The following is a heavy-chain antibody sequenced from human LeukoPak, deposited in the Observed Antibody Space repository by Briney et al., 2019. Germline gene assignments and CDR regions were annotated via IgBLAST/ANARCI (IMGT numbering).Heavy chain of an antibody. J-gene: IGHJ4*02. CDR2: IRSKADNYAT. V-gene: IGHV3-73*01. CDR1: GFTFSGSP. Sequence: PGGSLRLSCAASGFTFSGSPILWVRQASGKGLEWVGRIRSKADNYATAYAASVQGRCTISRDDSKNTAYLHLNSLKIEDTAVYYCTQFNYWGQGALVTVSS. CDR3: TQFNY. D-gene: IGHD5-24*01.